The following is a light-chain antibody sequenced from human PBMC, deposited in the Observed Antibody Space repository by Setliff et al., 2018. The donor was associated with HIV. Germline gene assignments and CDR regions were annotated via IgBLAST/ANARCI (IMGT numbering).Light chain of an antibody. V-gene: IGLV2-23*02. CDR3: CSFAGSSTYYV. CDR2: EVT. J-gene: IGLJ1*01. CDR1: SSDVGTYNL. Sequence: QSVLTQPASVSRSPGQSITISCTGTSSDVGTYNLVSWYQLPPGKAPQLIIYEVTKRPSGVSSRFSGSKSGNTAALTISGLRAEDEGDYYCCSFAGSSTYYVFGSGTKVTVL.